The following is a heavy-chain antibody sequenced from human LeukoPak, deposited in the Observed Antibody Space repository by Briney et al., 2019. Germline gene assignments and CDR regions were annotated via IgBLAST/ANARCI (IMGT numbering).Heavy chain of an antibody. J-gene: IGHJ4*02. CDR1: GFTFSTYW. CDR3: ARVRYYDSSGYWTYFDY. D-gene: IGHD3-22*01. CDR2: LRPDGSSS. Sequence: GGSLRPFCAASGFTFSTYWIQLVRQAPGKGLGWVSRLRPDGSSSIYADSVKGRFTISRDNSKNTLYLQMNSLRAEDTAVYYCARVRYYDSSGYWTYFDYWGQGTLVTVSS. V-gene: IGHV3-74*01.